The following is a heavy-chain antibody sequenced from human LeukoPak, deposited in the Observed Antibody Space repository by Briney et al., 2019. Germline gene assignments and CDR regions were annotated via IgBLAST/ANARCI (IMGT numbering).Heavy chain of an antibody. CDR3: ARNGPGGSNLEAFDI. Sequence: SETLSLTCTVSGDSISTYYWNWIRQPPGKGLEWIGYIYYKGSTDYNPSLKSRVTISVDASTNQFSLKLSSVTHADTAVHYCARNGPGGSNLEAFDIWGQGTMVTVSS. CDR1: GDSISTYY. J-gene: IGHJ3*02. D-gene: IGHD1-26*01. V-gene: IGHV4-59*01. CDR2: IYYKGST.